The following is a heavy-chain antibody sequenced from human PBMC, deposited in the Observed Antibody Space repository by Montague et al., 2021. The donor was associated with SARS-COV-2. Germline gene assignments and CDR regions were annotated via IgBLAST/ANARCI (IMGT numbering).Heavy chain of an antibody. CDR1: GFSLSTSGMC. CDR2: IDWDDDK. Sequence: PALVKPTQTLTLTCTFSGFSLSTSGMCVSWIRQPPGKALEWLALIDWDDDKYYSTSLKTRLTISKDTSKNQVVLTMTNMDPVDTATYYCARTHYDIVTVSGYCGMDVWGQGTTVTVSS. V-gene: IGHV2-70*01. CDR3: ARTHYDIVTVSGYCGMDV. D-gene: IGHD3-9*01. J-gene: IGHJ6*02.